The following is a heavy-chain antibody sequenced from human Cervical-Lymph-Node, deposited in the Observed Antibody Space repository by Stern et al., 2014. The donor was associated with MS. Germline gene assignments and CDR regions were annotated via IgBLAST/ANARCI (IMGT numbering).Heavy chain of an antibody. V-gene: IGHV4-31*03. D-gene: IGHD3-3*01. CDR3: ARTPYDFWSGYYGLDY. CDR1: GGSISSGGYY. Sequence: VQLEESGPGLVKPSQTLSLTCTVSGGSISSGGYYWSWIRQHPGKGLEWIGDIYYSGSTYYNPSLKSRVTISVDTSKNQFSLKLSSVTAADTAVYYCARTPYDFWSGYYGLDYWGQGTLVTVSS. J-gene: IGHJ4*02. CDR2: IYYSGST.